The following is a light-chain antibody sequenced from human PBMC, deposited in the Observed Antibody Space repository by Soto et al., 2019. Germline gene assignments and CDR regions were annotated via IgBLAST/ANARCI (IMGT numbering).Light chain of an antibody. CDR1: SSNIGSNT. CDR2: NND. Sequence: QSALTQPPSASGTPGQRVTISCSGSSSNIGSNTVTWYQHLPGTAPKLLIYNNDQRPSGVPDRFSGSKSGTSASLAISGLQSEDEADYYSAACDDRLIGLSGTGTMLT. V-gene: IGLV1-44*01. CDR3: AACDDRLIGL. J-gene: IGLJ1*01.